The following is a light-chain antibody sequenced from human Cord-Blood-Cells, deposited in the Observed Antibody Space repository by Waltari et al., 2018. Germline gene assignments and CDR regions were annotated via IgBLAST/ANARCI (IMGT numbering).Light chain of an antibody. CDR1: SSNIGAGYD. CDR2: GNS. Sequence: QSVLTQPPSVSGAPGQRLPIPRPGRSSNIGAGYDVHWYQQLPGTAPKLLIHGNSKRPSGVPDRFSGSKSGTSASLAITGLQAEDEADYYCQSYDSSLSGPVFGGGTKLTVL. J-gene: IGLJ2*01. CDR3: QSYDSSLSGPV. V-gene: IGLV1-40*01.